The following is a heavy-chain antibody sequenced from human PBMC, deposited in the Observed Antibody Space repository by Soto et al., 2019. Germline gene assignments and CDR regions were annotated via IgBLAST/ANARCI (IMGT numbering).Heavy chain of an antibody. CDR3: ARVAWYYDSSGYYYDFDY. Sequence: NLFLTFTVSGGSISSGGYDWSLSRHHPLTGLEWIGYIYYSGSTYYNPSLKRRVTISVDTSKNQFSLKLSSLTAADTAVSYCARVAWYYDSSGYYYDFDYWGPGTLVPVSS. CDR2: IYYSGST. D-gene: IGHD3-22*01. V-gene: IGHV4-31*03. CDR1: GGSISSGGYD. J-gene: IGHJ4*02.